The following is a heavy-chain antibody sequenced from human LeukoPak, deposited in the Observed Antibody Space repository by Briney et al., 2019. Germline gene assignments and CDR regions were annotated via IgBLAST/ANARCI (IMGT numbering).Heavy chain of an antibody. V-gene: IGHV4-39*01. D-gene: IGHD4-17*01. Sequence: PSETLSLTCSVSGGSISSNSYYWGWVRQPPGKGLEWIGSIYYSGSTYYNPSLKSRVTISVDTSKNQFSLRLISVTAADTAVYYCTRLGSWPQPHYGFDPWGQGTLVTVSS. CDR1: GGSISSNSYY. CDR2: IYYSGST. J-gene: IGHJ5*02. CDR3: TRLGSWPQPHYGFDP.